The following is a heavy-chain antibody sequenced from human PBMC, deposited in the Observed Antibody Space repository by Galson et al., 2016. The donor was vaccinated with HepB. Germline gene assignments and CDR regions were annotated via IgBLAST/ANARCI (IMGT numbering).Heavy chain of an antibody. J-gene: IGHJ4*02. Sequence: SLRLSCAASGFTFSSYDMHWVRQAPGKGLEWVAVIWYDGSNKYYADSVKGRFTISRDISKNKLFLQMNSLRVEDTAVYYCARDQAMRHWGQGTLVTVSS. CDR3: ARDQAMRH. CDR1: GFTFSSYD. V-gene: IGHV3-33*01. CDR2: IWYDGSNK.